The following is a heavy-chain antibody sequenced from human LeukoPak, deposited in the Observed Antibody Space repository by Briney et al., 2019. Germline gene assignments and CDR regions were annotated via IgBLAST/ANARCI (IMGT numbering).Heavy chain of an antibody. CDR3: ARAYSYAFEP. CDR2: VKQDGSET. V-gene: IGHV3-7*04. D-gene: IGHD5-18*01. Sequence: GGSLRLSWAASGFTFSSNWMSWVRQAPGKGLEWVANVKQDGSETYYVDSVKGRFTISRDNAKNSLFLQMNTLRVEDTAVYYCARAYSYAFEPWGQGTQVTVSS. J-gene: IGHJ5*02. CDR1: GFTFSSNW.